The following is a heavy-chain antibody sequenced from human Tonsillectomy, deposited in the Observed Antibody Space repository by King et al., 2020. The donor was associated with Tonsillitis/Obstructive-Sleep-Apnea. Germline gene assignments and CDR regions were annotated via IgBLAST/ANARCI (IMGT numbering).Heavy chain of an antibody. Sequence: VTLKESGPVLVKPTETLTLTCSVSGFSLSTTRLGVSWIRQPPGQALEWLAHIFSNDEKSYSTSVKSRLTISKDTSESQVVLTMTNMDPVDTATYYCARRASNLFDTWGQGILVTVSS. D-gene: IGHD2/OR15-2a*01. CDR2: IFSNDEK. J-gene: IGHJ5*02. CDR1: GFSLSTTRLG. V-gene: IGHV2-26*01. CDR3: ARRASNLFDT.